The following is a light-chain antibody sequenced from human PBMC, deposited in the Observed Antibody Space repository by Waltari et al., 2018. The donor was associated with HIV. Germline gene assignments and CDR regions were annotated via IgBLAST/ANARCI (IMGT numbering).Light chain of an antibody. CDR2: KTD. CDR3: AAWDDSLSGHVA. Sequence: QSVLTQPPSASGTPGQRVTISCSGISSYLGRNFVSWYQQILGTTPKRLIYKTDQRPSGVPDRFSGSKSGTSAALTISGLRSEDEADYFCAAWDDSLSGHVAFGGGTRVTVL. V-gene: IGLV1-47*01. CDR1: SSYLGRNF. J-gene: IGLJ2*01.